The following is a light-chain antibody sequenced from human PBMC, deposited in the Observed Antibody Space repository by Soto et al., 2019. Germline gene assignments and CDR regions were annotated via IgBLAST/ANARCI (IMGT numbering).Light chain of an antibody. CDR2: AAT. CDR3: QESYSIPRT. J-gene: IGKJ1*01. CDR1: NSSSNY. Sequence: DNHMTESPSSLSAPVGVRVTITCRESNSSSNYVKWYQQSPEEAPNLLIHAATTLQGGVERCCSGSGAGTSFALTIRGLQAEDAATYCCQESYSIPRTFGQGTKVDIK. V-gene: IGKV1-39*01.